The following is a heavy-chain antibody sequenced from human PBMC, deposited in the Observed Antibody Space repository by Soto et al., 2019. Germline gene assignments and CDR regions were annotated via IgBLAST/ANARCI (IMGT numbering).Heavy chain of an antibody. Sequence: QVQLVQSGAEVKKPGSSVKVSCKASGGTFSSYALSWVRQAPGQGLEWMGGIIPIFGTANYAQKFQGRVTITADESTSTAYMELSSLRSEDTAVYYCARAPAGCSGGSCYPRDCWGQGTLVTVSS. D-gene: IGHD2-15*01. V-gene: IGHV1-69*01. CDR1: GGTFSSYA. J-gene: IGHJ4*02. CDR3: ARAPAGCSGGSCYPRDC. CDR2: IIPIFGTA.